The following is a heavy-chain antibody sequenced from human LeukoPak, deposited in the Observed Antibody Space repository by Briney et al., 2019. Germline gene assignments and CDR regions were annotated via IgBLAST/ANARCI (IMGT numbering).Heavy chain of an antibody. Sequence: SGGSLRLSCAASGFTFSNAWMSWVRQAPGKGLEWIGRIKSKTDGGTTDYAAPVKGRFTISRDNSTDTLYLQLHSLKTEDTAIYYCTTDPRNGYYFDYWGQGTLVTVSS. D-gene: IGHD1-1*01. CDR3: TTDPRNGYYFDY. J-gene: IGHJ4*02. CDR2: IKSKTDGGTT. V-gene: IGHV3-15*01. CDR1: GFTFSNAW.